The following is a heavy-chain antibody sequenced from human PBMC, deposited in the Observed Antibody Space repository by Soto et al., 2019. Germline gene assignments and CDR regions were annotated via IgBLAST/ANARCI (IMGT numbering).Heavy chain of an antibody. D-gene: IGHD3-10*01. V-gene: IGHV4-59*08. CDR1: GGSISSYY. CDR3: ARPGFGPLHGLVAV. J-gene: IGHJ6*02. CDR2: VHHSWGS. Sequence: QVQLQESGPGLVKPSETMSLSCTVSGGSISSYYWSWFRQSPGKRMEWIGYVHHSWGSSYNPSLQSRVAISLDTSKSQFSLKVTSATATAPAVYYCARPGFGPLHGLVAVWGQGTTVTVSS.